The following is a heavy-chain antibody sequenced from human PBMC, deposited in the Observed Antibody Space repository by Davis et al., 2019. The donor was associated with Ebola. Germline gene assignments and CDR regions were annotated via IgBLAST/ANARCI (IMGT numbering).Heavy chain of an antibody. CDR2: ISYDGRNE. CDR1: GFTFRSYW. V-gene: IGHV3-30*03. CDR3: ARDRSIYYYYGMDV. D-gene: IGHD3-3*01. J-gene: IGHJ6*02. Sequence: PGGSLRLSCAASGFTFRSYWMSWVRQAPGKGLEWVAVISYDGRNEYYAESVKGRFSISRDNSKNTLYLQMNSLRAEDTAVYYCARDRSIYYYYGMDVWGQGTTVTVSS.